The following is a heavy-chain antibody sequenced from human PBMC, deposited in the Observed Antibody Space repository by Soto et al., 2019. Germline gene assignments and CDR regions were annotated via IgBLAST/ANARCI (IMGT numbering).Heavy chain of an antibody. CDR3: ATRGYRYGPLTYYFDY. V-gene: IGHV1-18*01. CDR2: ISAYNGNT. Sequence: ASVKVSCKASGYTFTSYGISWVRQAPGQGLEWMGWISAYNGNTNYAQKLQGRVTMTTDTSTSTAYMELRSLRSDDTAVYYCATRGYRYGPLTYYFDYWGQGNLVTVSS. D-gene: IGHD5-18*01. CDR1: GYTFTSYG. J-gene: IGHJ4*02.